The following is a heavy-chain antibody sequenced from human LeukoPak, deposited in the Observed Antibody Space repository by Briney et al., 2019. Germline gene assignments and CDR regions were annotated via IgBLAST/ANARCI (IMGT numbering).Heavy chain of an antibody. D-gene: IGHD3-16*02. Sequence: PGGSLRLSCAASGFTFSSYGMHWVRQAPGKGLEWVAFIRYDGSNKYYADSVKGRFTISRDNSKNTLYLQMNSLRAEDTAVYYCAKEVLKEFSPTYYFDYXGQGTLVTVSX. CDR3: AKEVLKEFSPTYYFDY. J-gene: IGHJ4*02. CDR2: IRYDGSNK. CDR1: GFTFSSYG. V-gene: IGHV3-30*02.